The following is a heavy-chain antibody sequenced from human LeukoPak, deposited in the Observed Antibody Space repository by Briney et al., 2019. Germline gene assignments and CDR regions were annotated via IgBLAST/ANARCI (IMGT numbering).Heavy chain of an antibody. D-gene: IGHD6-13*01. V-gene: IGHV3-23*01. CDR3: ARDATGYSSSWYVL. CDR2: ISGSGGST. Sequence: GGSLRLSCTASGFTFGDYVMSWVRQAPGKGLEWVSAISGSGGSTYYADSVKGRFTISRDNSKNTLYLQMNSLRAEDTAVYYCARDATGYSSSWYVLWGQGTLVTVSS. J-gene: IGHJ5*02. CDR1: GFTFGDYV.